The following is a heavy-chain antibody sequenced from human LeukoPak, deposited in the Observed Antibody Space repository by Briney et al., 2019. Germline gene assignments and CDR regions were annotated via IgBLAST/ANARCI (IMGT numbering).Heavy chain of an antibody. Sequence: GASMKVSCKASGGTFSSYAISWVRQAPGQGLEWMGRIIPIFGTANYAQKFQGRVTITTDESTSTAYMELSSLRSEDTAVYYCALTGYYDSSGYYYYPPFDYWGQGTLVTVSS. J-gene: IGHJ4*02. CDR1: GGTFSSYA. CDR2: IIPIFGTA. V-gene: IGHV1-69*05. CDR3: ALTGYYDSSGYYYYPPFDY. D-gene: IGHD3-22*01.